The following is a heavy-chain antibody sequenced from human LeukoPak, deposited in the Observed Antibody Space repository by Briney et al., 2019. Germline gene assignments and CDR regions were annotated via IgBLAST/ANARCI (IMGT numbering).Heavy chain of an antibody. J-gene: IGHJ4*02. CDR2: MNPDSGNT. CDR3: ARRIAADDVGIVY. D-gene: IGHD6-13*01. V-gene: IGHV1-8*01. CDR1: GHTFTSYD. Sequence: GASVKVSCKASGHTFTSYDINWVRQATGQGLEWMGWMNPDSGNTGYAQKFQGRVTMTRNPSISTAYMELSSLTSEDTAVYYCARRIAADDVGIVYWGQGTLVTVSS.